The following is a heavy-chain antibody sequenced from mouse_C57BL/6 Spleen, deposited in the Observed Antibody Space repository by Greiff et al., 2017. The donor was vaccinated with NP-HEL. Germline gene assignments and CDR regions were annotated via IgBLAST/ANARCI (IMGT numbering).Heavy chain of an antibody. Sequence: QVQLQQSGPELVKPGASVKLSCKASGYTFTSYDINWVKQRPGQGLEWIGWIYPRDGSTKYNEKCKGKATLTVDTSSSTAYMELHSLTSEDSAVYFCARSGDGSSYDAMDYWGQGTSVTVSS. CDR2: IYPRDGST. CDR1: GYTFTSYD. D-gene: IGHD1-1*01. CDR3: ARSGDGSSYDAMDY. V-gene: IGHV1-85*01. J-gene: IGHJ4*01.